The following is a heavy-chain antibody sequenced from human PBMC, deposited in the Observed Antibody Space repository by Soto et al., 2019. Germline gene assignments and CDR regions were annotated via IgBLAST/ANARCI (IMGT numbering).Heavy chain of an antibody. CDR2: ISGQGGTT. CDR1: GFSFSSSA. D-gene: IGHD4-17*01. J-gene: IGHJ5*01. V-gene: IGHV3-23*01. Sequence: EVILLESGGHLVAPGESLRLSCVASGFSFSSSALTWVRQAPGKGLEWVADISGQGGTTYYADSVKGRFIISRDNSKNSVFLQMNSLRVEDTAVYFCAREEGATVANNWFDSWGQGTLVTVSS. CDR3: AREEGATVANNWFDS.